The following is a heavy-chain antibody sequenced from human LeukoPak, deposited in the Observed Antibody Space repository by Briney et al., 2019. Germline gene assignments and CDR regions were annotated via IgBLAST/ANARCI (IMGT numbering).Heavy chain of an antibody. D-gene: IGHD2-15*01. CDR1: GFTFSRYA. V-gene: IGHV3-23*01. CDR3: ATFGGPRYCSGGSCPRPVFDP. Sequence: PGGSLRLSCAASGFTFSRYAMSWVRQAPGKGLEWVSAISDSGDSLYYADSAKGRFNIPRDNSKNTLYLQMNSLRAEYAAVYECATFGGPRYCSGGSCPRPVFDPWGQGTLVTVSS. J-gene: IGHJ5*02. CDR2: ISDSGDSL.